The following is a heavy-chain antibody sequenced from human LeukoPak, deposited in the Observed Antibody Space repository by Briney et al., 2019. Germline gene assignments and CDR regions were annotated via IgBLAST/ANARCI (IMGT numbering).Heavy chain of an antibody. CDR1: GGSISSDY. D-gene: IGHD4/OR15-4a*01. CDR2: IFTSGST. J-gene: IGHJ4*02. CDR3: SRGGANVL. Sequence: SETLSLTCTVSGGSISSDYWSWIRQPAGKGPEWIGRIFTSGSTSYNPSLKSRVTMSLDTSKNQFSLKLSSVTAADTAVYFCSRGGANVLWGQGTLVTVSS. V-gene: IGHV4-4*07.